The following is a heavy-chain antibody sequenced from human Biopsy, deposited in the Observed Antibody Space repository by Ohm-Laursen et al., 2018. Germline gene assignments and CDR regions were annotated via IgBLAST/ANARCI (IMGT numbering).Heavy chain of an antibody. CDR3: AIDGNDFLTDYLKIDQ. CDR2: INPKSGGT. V-gene: IGHV1-2*02. J-gene: IGHJ4*02. D-gene: IGHD3-9*01. Sequence: ASVKVSCKASSSYTFTGYYLHWVRQAPGQGLEWMGWINPKSGGTHYLEKFRGRVTMTRDTSISTAYMEVSSLRSDDTAVYYCAIDGNDFLTDYLKIDQWGQGTLVTVSS. CDR1: SSYTFTGYY.